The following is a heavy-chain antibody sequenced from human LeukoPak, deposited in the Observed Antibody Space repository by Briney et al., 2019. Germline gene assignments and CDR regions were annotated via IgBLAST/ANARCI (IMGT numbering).Heavy chain of an antibody. Sequence: SGGSLRLSCAASGFTVSSNYMSWVRQAPGKGLEWVSVMYSGGSTYYADSVKGRFTISRDNSKNTLYLQMNSLRAADTAVYYCARDLGGYWYFDLWGRGTLVTVSS. CDR3: ARDLGGYWYFDL. J-gene: IGHJ2*01. CDR2: MYSGGST. CDR1: GFTVSSNY. V-gene: IGHV3-53*01.